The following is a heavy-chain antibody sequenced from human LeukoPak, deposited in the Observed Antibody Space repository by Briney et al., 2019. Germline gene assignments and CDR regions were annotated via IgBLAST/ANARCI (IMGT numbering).Heavy chain of an antibody. J-gene: IGHJ3*02. Sequence: ASVKVSCKVSGYTLTELSMHWVRQAPGKGLEWVGGFDPEDGETIYAQKFQGRVTMTEDTSTDTAYMELSSLRSEDTAVYYCATPNGYSSSWYAFDIWGQGTMVTVSS. V-gene: IGHV1-24*01. CDR1: GYTLTELS. D-gene: IGHD6-13*01. CDR2: FDPEDGET. CDR3: ATPNGYSSSWYAFDI.